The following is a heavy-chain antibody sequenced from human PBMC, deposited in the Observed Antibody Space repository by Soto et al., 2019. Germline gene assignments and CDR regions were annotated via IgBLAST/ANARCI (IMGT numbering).Heavy chain of an antibody. D-gene: IGHD6-6*01. Sequence: GSLRLSCAASGFTFSNAWMSWVRQGPGKGLEWVGRIKSKTDGGTTDYAAPVKGRFTISRDDSKNTLYLQMNSLKTEDTAVYYCTTVYSSFVDYFDYWGQGTLVTVSS. J-gene: IGHJ4*02. CDR1: GFTFSNAW. V-gene: IGHV3-15*01. CDR3: TTVYSSFVDYFDY. CDR2: IKSKTDGGTT.